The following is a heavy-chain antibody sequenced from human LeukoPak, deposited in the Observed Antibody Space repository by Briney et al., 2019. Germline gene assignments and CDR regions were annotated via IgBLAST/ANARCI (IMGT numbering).Heavy chain of an antibody. CDR3: ARDAPGGSDFDY. CDR2: ISAYNGNT. CDR1: GYTFTSYG. Sequence: ASVKVSCKASGYTFTSYGISWVRQAPGQGLEWMGWISAYNGNTNYAQKLQGRVTVTTDTSTSTAYMELRSLRSDDTAVYYCARDAPGGSDFDYWGQGTLVTVSS. D-gene: IGHD4-23*01. V-gene: IGHV1-18*01. J-gene: IGHJ4*02.